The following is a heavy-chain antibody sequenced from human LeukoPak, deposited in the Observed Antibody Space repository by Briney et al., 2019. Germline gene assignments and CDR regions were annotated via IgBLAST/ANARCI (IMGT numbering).Heavy chain of an antibody. Sequence: PSETLSLTCTGSGGSISSSPYYWGWIRQPPGKGLEWIGNIYYGGSTYYNPSLKTRVTISVDTSKNQFSLKLSSVAAADTAVYYCARRGPSGRSLDYWGQGTLVTVSS. J-gene: IGHJ4*02. D-gene: IGHD3-10*01. CDR2: IYYGGST. CDR3: ARRGPSGRSLDY. CDR1: GGSISSSPYY. V-gene: IGHV4-39*01.